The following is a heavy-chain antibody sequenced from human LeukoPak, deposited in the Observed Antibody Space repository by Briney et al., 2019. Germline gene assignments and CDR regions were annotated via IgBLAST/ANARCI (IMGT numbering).Heavy chain of an antibody. D-gene: IGHD5-18*01. J-gene: IGHJ6*03. CDR1: GFTFSSYS. CDR2: ISSSSSYI. CDR3: ARTIQLWLRLGGYYYYYMDV. Sequence: GGSLRLSCAASGFTFSSYSMNWVRQAPGKGLEWVSSISSSSSYIYYADSVKGRFTISRDNAKNSLYLQMNSLRAEDTAVYYCARTIQLWLRLGGYYYYYMDVWGKGTTVTVSS. V-gene: IGHV3-21*01.